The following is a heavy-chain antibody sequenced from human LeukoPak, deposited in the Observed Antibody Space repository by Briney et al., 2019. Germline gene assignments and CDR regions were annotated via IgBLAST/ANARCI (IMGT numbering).Heavy chain of an antibody. CDR2: IYYSGST. V-gene: IGHV4-31*03. D-gene: IGHD5-18*01. Sequence: ASETLSLTCTVSGGSISSGGYYWSWIRQHPGKGLEWIGYIYYSGSTYYNPSLKSRVTMSVDTSKNQFSLKLSSVTAAGTAVYYCAKYSYGPPRGWFDPWGQGTLVTVSS. J-gene: IGHJ5*02. CDR1: GGSISSGGYY. CDR3: AKYSYGPPRGWFDP.